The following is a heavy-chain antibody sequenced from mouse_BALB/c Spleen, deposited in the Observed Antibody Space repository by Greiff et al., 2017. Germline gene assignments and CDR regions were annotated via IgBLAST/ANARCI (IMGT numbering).Heavy chain of an antibody. CDR2: ISNGGGST. Sequence: EVNVVESGGGLVQPGGSLKLSCAASGFTFSSYTMSWVRQTPEKRLEWVAYISNGGGSTYYPDTVKGRFTISRDNAKNTLYLQMSSLKSEDTAMYYCARLLRPYYFDYWGQGTTLTVAS. J-gene: IGHJ2*01. D-gene: IGHD1-2*01. V-gene: IGHV5-12-2*01. CDR1: GFTFSSYT. CDR3: ARLLRPYYFDY.